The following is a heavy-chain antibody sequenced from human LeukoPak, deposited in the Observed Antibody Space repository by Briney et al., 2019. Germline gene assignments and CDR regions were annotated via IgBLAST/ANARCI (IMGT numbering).Heavy chain of an antibody. CDR1: GGSISSGDYY. Sequence: SQTLSLTCTVSGGSISSGDYYWSWIRQPPGKGLEWIGYIYYSGSTYYNPSLKSRVTISVDTSKNQFSLKLSSVTAADTAVYYCARGVAARLLYFDYWGQGTLVTVSS. D-gene: IGHD6-6*01. CDR2: IYYSGST. J-gene: IGHJ4*02. V-gene: IGHV4-30-4*01. CDR3: ARGVAARLLYFDY.